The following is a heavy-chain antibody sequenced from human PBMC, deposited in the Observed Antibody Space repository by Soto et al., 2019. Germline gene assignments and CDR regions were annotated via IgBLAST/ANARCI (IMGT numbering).Heavy chain of an antibody. D-gene: IGHD6-13*01. Sequence: QIQLVNSGAEVKKPVASVKVSCKASCYTFTSYSISWVRHAPGQGREWMGWISDYNGNTNYAQKLQGRVAMTTNTTTSTGYMELRSLRSDDTDDYYCARDAHTAAYWGQVTRVTVSS. CDR1: CYTFTSYS. V-gene: IGHV1-18*01. J-gene: IGHJ4*02. CDR2: ISDYNGNT. CDR3: ARDAHTAAY.